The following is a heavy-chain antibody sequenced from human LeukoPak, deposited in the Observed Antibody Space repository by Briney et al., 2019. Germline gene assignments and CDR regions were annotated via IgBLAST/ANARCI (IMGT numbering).Heavy chain of an antibody. J-gene: IGHJ4*02. V-gene: IGHV3-53*05. CDR2: LYSDGNT. CDR1: GFTVITND. D-gene: IGHD5-18*01. CDR3: ARDFSYGSGFDY. Sequence: GGSLRLSCAASGFTVITNDMTWVRQAPGKGLEWVSVLYSDGNTKYADSVQGRFTISRDNSKNTLYLEMGSLRPEDMAVYYCARDFSYGSGFDYWGQGILVTVSS.